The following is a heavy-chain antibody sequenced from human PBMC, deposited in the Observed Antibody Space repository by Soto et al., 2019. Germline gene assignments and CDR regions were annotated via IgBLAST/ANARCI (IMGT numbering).Heavy chain of an antibody. V-gene: IGHV1-18*01. J-gene: IGHJ5*02. CDR3: ARDPYYDILTGYYISWFDP. CDR2: ISAYNGNT. Sequence: ASVKVSCKASGYTFTSYGISWVRQAPGQGLEWMGWISAYNGNTSYAQKLQGRVTMTTDTSTSTAYMELRSLRSDDTAVYYCARDPYYDILTGYYISWFDPWGQGTLVTVSS. D-gene: IGHD3-9*01. CDR1: GYTFTSYG.